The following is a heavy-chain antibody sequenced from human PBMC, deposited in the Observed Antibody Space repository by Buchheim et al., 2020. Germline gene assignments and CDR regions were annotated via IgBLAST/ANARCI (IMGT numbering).Heavy chain of an antibody. D-gene: IGHD4-17*01. Sequence: QVQLQESGPGLVKPSQTLSLTCTVSGVSINTGTFYWSWIRQHPGKGLEWIGYVYYTGRAYSNPSLKSRVSMSVDTSQHQFSLNLASVTAADTAVYYCARDRGAHDFGPIDYWGQGAL. CDR2: VYYTGRA. V-gene: IGHV4-31*03. CDR1: GVSINTGTFY. CDR3: ARDRGAHDFGPIDY. J-gene: IGHJ4*02.